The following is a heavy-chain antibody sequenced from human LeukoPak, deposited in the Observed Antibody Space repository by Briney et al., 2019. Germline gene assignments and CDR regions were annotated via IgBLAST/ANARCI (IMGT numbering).Heavy chain of an antibody. CDR2: INHSGST. Sequence: SETLSLTCAVYGGSFSGYYWSWIRQPPGKGLEWIGEINHSGSTNYNPSLKSRVTMSVDTSKNQFSLKLSSVTAADTAVYYCARHTDYYDSSGYFRWGQGTLVTVSS. V-gene: IGHV4-34*01. CDR1: GGSFSGYY. CDR3: ARHTDYYDSSGYFR. J-gene: IGHJ4*02. D-gene: IGHD3-22*01.